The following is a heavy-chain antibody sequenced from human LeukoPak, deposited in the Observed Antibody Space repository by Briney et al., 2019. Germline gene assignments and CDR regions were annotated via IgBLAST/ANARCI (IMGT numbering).Heavy chain of an antibody. CDR3: ARWHSDTLFDY. Sequence: GGSLRLSCAASGFTFSSYAMHWVRQAPGKGLEWVAVISYDGSNKYYADSVKGRFTISRDNSKNTLYLQMNSLRAEDTAVYYCARWHSDTLFDYWGQGTLVTVSS. D-gene: IGHD1-26*01. J-gene: IGHJ4*02. CDR1: GFTFSSYA. CDR2: ISYDGSNK. V-gene: IGHV3-30-3*01.